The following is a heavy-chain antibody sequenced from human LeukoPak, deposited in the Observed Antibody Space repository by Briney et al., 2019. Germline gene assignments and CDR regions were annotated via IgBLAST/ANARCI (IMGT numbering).Heavy chain of an antibody. J-gene: IGHJ4*02. Sequence: PSETLSLTCGVSGVSISNTNWWTWVRQPPGKGLEWIGEVNLQGSTNYNPSLKSQVAISVDKSENHISLKLTSVTAADTAVYYCAREGGPYRPLDYSGQGTLVTVAS. V-gene: IGHV4-4*02. CDR2: VNLQGST. CDR1: GVSISNTNW. CDR3: AREGGPYRPLDY.